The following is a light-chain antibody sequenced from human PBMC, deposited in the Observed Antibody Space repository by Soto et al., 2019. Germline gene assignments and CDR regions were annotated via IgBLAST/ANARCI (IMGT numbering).Light chain of an antibody. CDR3: QQSYTGPFT. Sequence: DIQVTQSPSSLSASVGDRVTITCRASHHINNYLNWYQQKPGKAPNLLIYAASSLQGGVPSRFSGSGSGTDFTLTISSLQPEDFATYYCQQSYTGPFTFGPGTKVDIK. CDR2: AAS. V-gene: IGKV1-39*01. J-gene: IGKJ3*01. CDR1: HHINNY.